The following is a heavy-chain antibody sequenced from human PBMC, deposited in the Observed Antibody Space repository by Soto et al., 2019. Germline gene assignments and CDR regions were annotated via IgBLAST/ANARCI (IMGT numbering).Heavy chain of an antibody. J-gene: IGHJ6*02. CDR3: ASAPLGGKTPPMDV. CDR2: INSDGSST. Sequence: EVQLVESGGGLVQPGGSLRLSCAASGFTFSSYWMHWVRQAPGKGLVWVSRINSDGSSTSYADSVKGRFTISRDNAKNTLYLQMNSLRAEDTAVYYCASAPLGGKTPPMDVWGQVTTVTV. V-gene: IGHV3-74*01. D-gene: IGHD7-27*01. CDR1: GFTFSSYW.